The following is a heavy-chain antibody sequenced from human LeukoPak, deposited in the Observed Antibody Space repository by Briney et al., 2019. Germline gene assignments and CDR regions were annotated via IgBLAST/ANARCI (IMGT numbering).Heavy chain of an antibody. CDR3: AKRSVAGTGYYFDC. Sequence: GGSLSLSRVASGFTFTSYAMSWVRQAPGKELEGVSAISGSGGSTYYADSVKGRFTIPRDNSKNTLYLQMNSLRAEDTAVYYCAKRSVAGTGYYFDCWGQGTLVTVSS. J-gene: IGHJ4*02. V-gene: IGHV3-23*01. D-gene: IGHD6-19*01. CDR1: GFTFTSYA. CDR2: ISGSGGST.